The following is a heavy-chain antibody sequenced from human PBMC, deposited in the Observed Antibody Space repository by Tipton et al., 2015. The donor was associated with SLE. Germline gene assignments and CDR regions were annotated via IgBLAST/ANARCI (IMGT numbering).Heavy chain of an antibody. V-gene: IGHV3-23*01. Sequence: SLRLSCAASGFTFSSYAMSWVRQAPGKGLEWVSAISGSGGSTYYADSVKGRFTISRDNAKNSLYLQMNSLRAEDTAVYYCARGSLIVAFYFDYWGQGTLVTVSS. J-gene: IGHJ4*02. CDR3: ARGSLIVAFYFDY. CDR2: ISGSGGST. CDR1: GFTFSSYA. D-gene: IGHD5-12*01.